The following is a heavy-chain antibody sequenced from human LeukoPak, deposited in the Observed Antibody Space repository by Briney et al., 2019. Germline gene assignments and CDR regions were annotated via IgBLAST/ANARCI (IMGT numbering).Heavy chain of an antibody. CDR3: ARRNRRYDILTGYLRGFWFDP. D-gene: IGHD3-9*01. CDR1: GGSFSGYY. V-gene: IGHV4-34*01. CDR2: INHSGST. J-gene: IGHJ5*02. Sequence: PSETLSLTCAVYGGSFSGYYWSWIRQPPGKGLEWIGEINHSGSTNYNPSLKSRVTISVDTSKNQFSLKLSSVTAADTAVYYCARRNRRYDILTGYLRGFWFDPWGQGTLVTVSS.